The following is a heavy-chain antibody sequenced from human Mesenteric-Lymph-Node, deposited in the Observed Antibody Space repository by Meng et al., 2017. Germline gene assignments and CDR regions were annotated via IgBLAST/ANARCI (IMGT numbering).Heavy chain of an antibody. CDR1: GFTFSSYG. Sequence: GGSLRLSCAASGFTFSSYGMHWVRQAPGKGLEWVAVIWYDGSNKYYADSVKGRFTISRDNSKNTLYLQMNSLRAEDTAVYYCARDGRRYCSGGSCYGWFDPWGQGTLVTVSS. J-gene: IGHJ5*02. D-gene: IGHD2-15*01. CDR2: IWYDGSNK. CDR3: ARDGRRYCSGGSCYGWFDP. V-gene: IGHV3-33*01.